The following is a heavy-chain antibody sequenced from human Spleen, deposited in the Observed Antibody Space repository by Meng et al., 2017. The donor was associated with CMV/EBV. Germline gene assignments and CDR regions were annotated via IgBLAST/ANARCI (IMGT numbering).Heavy chain of an antibody. D-gene: IGHD3-22*01. CDR3: ATAYDSSGYYYFDY. Sequence: SGFTFSSYARHWVRQAPGKGLEYVSAISSNRGSTYYANSVRGRFTISRDNSKNTLYLQMGSLRAEDMAVYYCATAYDSSGYYYFDYWGQGTLVTVSS. CDR2: ISSNRGST. CDR1: GFTFSSYA. V-gene: IGHV3-64*01. J-gene: IGHJ4*02.